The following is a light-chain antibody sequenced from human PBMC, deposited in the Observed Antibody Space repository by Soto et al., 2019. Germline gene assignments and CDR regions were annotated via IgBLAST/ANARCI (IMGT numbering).Light chain of an antibody. CDR2: RAS. CDR3: QQYNAHPYT. V-gene: IGKV1-5*03. J-gene: IGKJ2*01. Sequence: DFQMSQSPSTLSASVGDRVTITCRASQSVHSWLAWYQQKPGRTPKLLIYRASTLESGVPSRFSGSGSGTEFTLTISSVQPDDFATYYCQQYNAHPYTFGQGTKLEI. CDR1: QSVHSW.